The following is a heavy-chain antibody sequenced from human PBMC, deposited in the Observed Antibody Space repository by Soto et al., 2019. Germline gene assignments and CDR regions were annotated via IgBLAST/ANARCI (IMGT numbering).Heavy chain of an antibody. CDR1: GYTFTGYY. Sequence: ASVKVSCKASGYTFTGYYMHWVRQAPGQGLEWMGWINPNSGGTNYAQKFQGWVTMTRDTSISTAYMELRSLRSDDTAVYYCARGTLGYCSGGSCYAPPSFDYWGQGTLVTVSS. D-gene: IGHD2-15*01. CDR2: INPNSGGT. J-gene: IGHJ4*02. CDR3: ARGTLGYCSGGSCYAPPSFDY. V-gene: IGHV1-2*04.